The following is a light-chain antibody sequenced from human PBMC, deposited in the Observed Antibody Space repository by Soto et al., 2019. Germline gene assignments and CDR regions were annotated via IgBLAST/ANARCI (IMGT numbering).Light chain of an antibody. Sequence: DIQLTQSPSFLSASVGDRVTITCRASQGISSYLAWYQQKPGKAPKLLIYAASTLQSGVPSRFSGSGSWTEFTITISSLQPEDFATYYCQQLNSYQLTFGGGTKVEIK. CDR2: AAS. V-gene: IGKV1-9*01. J-gene: IGKJ4*01. CDR3: QQLNSYQLT. CDR1: QGISSY.